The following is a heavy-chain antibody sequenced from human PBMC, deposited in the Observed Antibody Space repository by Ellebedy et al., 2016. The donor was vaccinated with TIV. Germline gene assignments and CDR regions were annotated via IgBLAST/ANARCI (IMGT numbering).Heavy chain of an antibody. CDR3: TRGGTKGGYTWFDP. J-gene: IGHJ5*02. V-gene: IGHV1-8*02. Sequence: ASVKVSCKASGYTFTGYYMHWVRQAPGQGLEWMGWVNPKTGNTDYAQKFRGRVTMTTNTPINTAYLDLTSLRFEDTAVYYCTRGGTKGGYTWFDPWGQGTLVIVSS. CDR1: GYTFTGYY. CDR2: VNPKTGNT. D-gene: IGHD6-19*01.